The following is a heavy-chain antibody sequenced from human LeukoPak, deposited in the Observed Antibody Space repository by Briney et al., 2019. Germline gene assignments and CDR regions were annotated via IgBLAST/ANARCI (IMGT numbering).Heavy chain of an antibody. CDR3: ARAYIVVVPAARGNWFDP. J-gene: IGHJ5*02. D-gene: IGHD2-2*01. CDR1: GYTFTSYY. Sequence: ASVKVSCKASGYTFTSYYMHWVRQAPGQGLEWMGIINPSGGSTSYAQKFQGGVTMTRDTSTSTVYIELSSLRSEDTAAYYCARAYIVVVPAARGNWFDPWGQGTLVTVSS. V-gene: IGHV1-46*03. CDR2: INPSGGST.